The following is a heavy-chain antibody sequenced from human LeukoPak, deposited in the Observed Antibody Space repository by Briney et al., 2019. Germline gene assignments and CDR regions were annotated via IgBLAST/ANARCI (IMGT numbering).Heavy chain of an antibody. CDR1: GLSVSSNY. Sequence: PGGSLRLSCAASGLSVSSNYMNWVRQAPGQGLEWVSVINSGGTTHYADSVKGRFTISRDNSKNTRYLQMNSLRAEDTAVYYCAKGASPTLAVAGILERDWFDPWGQGTLVTVSS. J-gene: IGHJ5*02. CDR2: INSGGTT. CDR3: AKGASPTLAVAGILERDWFDP. V-gene: IGHV3-53*01. D-gene: IGHD6-19*01.